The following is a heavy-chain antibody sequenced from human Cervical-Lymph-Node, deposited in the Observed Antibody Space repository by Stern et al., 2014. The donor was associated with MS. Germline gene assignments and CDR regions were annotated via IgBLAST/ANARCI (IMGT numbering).Heavy chain of an antibody. D-gene: IGHD2-2*01. CDR3: ASANCSSTSCPNWFDP. V-gene: IGHV4-30-4*01. J-gene: IGHJ5*02. CDR1: GGSISRGDYY. Sequence: VQLQESGPGLVKPSQTLSLTCTVYGGSISRGDYYWSWIRQPPGKGLEWIGYIYYSGSTYYTPSLKSRVTISVDTSKNQFSLKLSSVTAADTAVYYCASANCSSTSCPNWFDPWGQGTLVTVSS. CDR2: IYYSGST.